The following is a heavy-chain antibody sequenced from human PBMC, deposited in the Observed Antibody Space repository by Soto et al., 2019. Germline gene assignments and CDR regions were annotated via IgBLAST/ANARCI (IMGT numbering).Heavy chain of an antibody. CDR3: AKEIAVAGDFDY. CDR2: VSSDGNTK. J-gene: IGHJ4*01. Sequence: QARWSLRPSCLASVFSCGSYGIHWFRQAPGRGLEWVAVVSSDGNTKYYAESVKGRFTISRDNSKNTLYLQMDSLRPADTAVYYCAKEIAVAGDFDYWGHGTLVTVSS. CDR1: VFSCGSYG. V-gene: IGHV3-30*18. D-gene: IGHD6-19*01.